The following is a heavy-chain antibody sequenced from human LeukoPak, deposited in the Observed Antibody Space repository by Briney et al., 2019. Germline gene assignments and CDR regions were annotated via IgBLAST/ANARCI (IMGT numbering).Heavy chain of an antibody. CDR1: GFTFSSYG. Sequence: GGSLRLSCAASGFTFSSYGMHRVRQAPGKGLEWVAVISYDGSNKYYADSVKGRFTISRDNSKNTLYLQMNSLRAEDTAVYYCAKESIAAAGAVDYWGQGTLVTVSS. J-gene: IGHJ4*02. CDR3: AKESIAAAGAVDY. V-gene: IGHV3-30*18. D-gene: IGHD6-13*01. CDR2: ISYDGSNK.